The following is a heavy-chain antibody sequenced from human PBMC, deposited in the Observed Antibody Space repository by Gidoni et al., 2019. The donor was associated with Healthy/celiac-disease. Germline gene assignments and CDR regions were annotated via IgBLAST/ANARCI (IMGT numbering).Heavy chain of an antibody. CDR3: ARDLGTYCSSTSCDHYYYYYGMDV. D-gene: IGHD2-2*01. J-gene: IGHJ6*02. Sequence: EVQLVESGGGLVKPGGSLRLSCAASGFTFSSYSMTRVRQAPGKGLEWVSSISSSSSYKYYADSVKGRFTISRDNAKNSLYLQMNSLRAEDTAVYYCARDLGTYCSSTSCDHYYYYYGMDVWGQGTTVTVSS. CDR1: GFTFSSYS. CDR2: ISSSSSYK. V-gene: IGHV3-21*01.